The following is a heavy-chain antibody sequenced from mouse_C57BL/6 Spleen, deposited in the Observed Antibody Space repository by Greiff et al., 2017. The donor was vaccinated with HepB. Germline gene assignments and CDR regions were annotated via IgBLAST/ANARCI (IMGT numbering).Heavy chain of an antibody. CDR1: GFTFSDYG. V-gene: IGHV5-17*01. Sequence: EVKLVESGGGLVKPGGSLKLSCAASGFTFSDYGMHWVRQAPEKGLEWVAYISSGSSTIYYADTVKGRFTISRDNAKNTLFLQMTSLRSEDTAMYYCARGHYYYAMDYWGQGTSVTVSS. CDR3: ARGHYYYAMDY. J-gene: IGHJ4*01. CDR2: ISSGSSTI.